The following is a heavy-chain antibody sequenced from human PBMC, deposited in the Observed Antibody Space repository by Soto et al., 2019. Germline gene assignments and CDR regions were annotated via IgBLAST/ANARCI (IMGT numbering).Heavy chain of an antibody. Sequence: QVHLVQSGAEVKKPGASVKVSCQASGYAFTTYGITWVRQAPGQGLEWMGWISAHNGNANYAQKLQGRLTVTRDTSTSTAYMELRSLRSDDTAVYYCARGGYGDYWCEGARVTVSS. CDR2: ISAHNGNA. D-gene: IGHD1-1*01. CDR1: GYAFTTYG. J-gene: IGHJ4*02. CDR3: ARGGYGDY. V-gene: IGHV1-18*01.